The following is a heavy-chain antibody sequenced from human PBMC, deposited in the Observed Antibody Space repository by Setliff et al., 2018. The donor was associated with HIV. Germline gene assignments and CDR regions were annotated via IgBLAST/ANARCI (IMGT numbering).Heavy chain of an antibody. CDR1: GYSFTNHY. D-gene: IGHD3-3*01. CDR3: ARVAWYYSFWSGLGDAFDI. Sequence: ASVKVSCKPSGYSFTNHYMHWVRQAPGQGLEWMGVINPTGGSIRNTQKFQGRVTMTTDTSTSTAYMELRSLRSDDTAVYYCARVAWYYSFWSGLGDAFDIWGQGTMVTVSS. J-gene: IGHJ3*02. CDR2: INPTGGSI. V-gene: IGHV1-46*01.